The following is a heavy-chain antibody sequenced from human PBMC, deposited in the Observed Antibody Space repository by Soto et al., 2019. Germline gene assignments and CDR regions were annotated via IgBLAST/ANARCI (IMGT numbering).Heavy chain of an antibody. J-gene: IGHJ6*02. CDR1: GFTFSSYS. V-gene: IGHV3-21*04. Sequence: VGSLRLSCAASGFTFSSYSMNWVRQAPGKGLEWVSSISRSGGTSYYADSVKGRFTISRDNAKNTLYLQMDKLRAEDTAVYYCARGDCSAAGCYIHYYYGMDVWGQGTTVIVSS. CDR3: ARGDCSAAGCYIHYYYGMDV. CDR2: ISRSGGTS. D-gene: IGHD2-2*02.